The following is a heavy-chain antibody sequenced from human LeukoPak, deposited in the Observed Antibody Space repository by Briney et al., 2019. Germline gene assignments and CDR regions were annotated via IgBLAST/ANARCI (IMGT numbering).Heavy chain of an antibody. D-gene: IGHD6-19*01. Sequence: SETLSLTCTVSGRSIGRVYWTWIRQPPGKGLEYIGYIYYNGATNYNPSLKSRVTISVDTSKNQFSLKLSSVTAADTAVYFCAKYGNSGWVIDSWGQGTLVTVSS. J-gene: IGHJ4*02. V-gene: IGHV4-59*08. CDR3: AKYGNSGWVIDS. CDR1: GRSIGRVY. CDR2: IYYNGAT.